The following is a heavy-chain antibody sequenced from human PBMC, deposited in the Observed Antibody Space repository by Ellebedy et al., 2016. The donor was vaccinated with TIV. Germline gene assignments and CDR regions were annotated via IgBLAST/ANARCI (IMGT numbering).Heavy chain of an antibody. J-gene: IGHJ4*02. CDR1: GFTFSDYG. CDR3: AKIAATTKLGAFDYGDY. D-gene: IGHD6-25*01. V-gene: IGHV3-30*18. CDR2: IAYDGDAK. Sequence: GESLKISCAASGFTFSDYGMHWVRQAPGKGLEWVAVIAYDGDAKYYADSVKGRFTISRDNSRNTVFLQMNSLRPEDTAVYFCAKIAATTKLGAFDYGDYWGQGTLVTVSS.